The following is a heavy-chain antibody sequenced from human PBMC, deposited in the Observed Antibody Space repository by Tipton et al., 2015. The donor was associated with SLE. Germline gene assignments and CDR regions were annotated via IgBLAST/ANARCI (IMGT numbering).Heavy chain of an antibody. J-gene: IGHJ6*03. V-gene: IGHV4-39*01. CDR3: ARTSTYYDFWSGSYYYYYYMDV. D-gene: IGHD3-3*01. CDR1: GGSISSSSYY. CDR2: SYYSGST. Sequence: TLSLTCTVSGGSISSSSYYWGWIRQPPGKGLEWIGSSYYSGSTYYNPSLKSRVTISVDTSNNQFSLKLSSVTAADTAVYYCARTSTYYDFWSGSYYYYYYMDVWGKGTTVTVSS.